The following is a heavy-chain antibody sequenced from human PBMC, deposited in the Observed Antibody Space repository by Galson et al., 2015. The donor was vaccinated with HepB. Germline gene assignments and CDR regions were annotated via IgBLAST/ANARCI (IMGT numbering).Heavy chain of an antibody. CDR1: GFTFSSYA. J-gene: IGHJ4*02. D-gene: IGHD6-6*01. CDR2: ISYDGSNK. CDR3: ARDPRIISSSSLGVDN. Sequence: SLRLSCAASGFTFSSYAMHWVRQAPGKGLEWVAVISYDGSNKYYADSVKGRFTISRDNSKNTLYLQMNSLRAEDTAVYYCARDPRIISSSSLGVDNWGQRTLVTVSS. V-gene: IGHV3-30-3*01.